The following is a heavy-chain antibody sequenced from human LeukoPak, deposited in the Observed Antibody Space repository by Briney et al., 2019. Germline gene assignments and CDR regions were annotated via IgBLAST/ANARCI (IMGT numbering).Heavy chain of an antibody. V-gene: IGHV1-18*04. J-gene: IGHJ5*02. D-gene: IGHD3-10*01. CDR3: ARDGGYYGSGNNWFDP. Sequence: ASVKVSCKASGYTFTGYYMHWVRQAPGQGLEWMGWISAYNGNTNYAQKLQGRVTMTTDTSTSTAYMELRSLRSDDTAVYYCARDGGYYGSGNNWFDPWGQGTLVTVSS. CDR1: GYTFTGYY. CDR2: ISAYNGNT.